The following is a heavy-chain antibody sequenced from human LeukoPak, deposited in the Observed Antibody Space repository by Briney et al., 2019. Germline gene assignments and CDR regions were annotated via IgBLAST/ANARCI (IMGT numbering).Heavy chain of an antibody. V-gene: IGHV1-2*02. Sequence: ASLKGSCKASGYTYTGCYMHWWRQAPGQGREWMGWSNPKGGGTSYEWEFQCSVTLMRDTSISTAYMELNSLSTDNTAVYYCAKDLTYLATGRVATYNWFDPWGKGTLVTVSS. CDR1: GYTYTGCY. CDR3: AKDLTYLATGRVATYNWFDP. D-gene: IGHD6-13*01. J-gene: IGHJ5*02. CDR2: SNPKGGGT.